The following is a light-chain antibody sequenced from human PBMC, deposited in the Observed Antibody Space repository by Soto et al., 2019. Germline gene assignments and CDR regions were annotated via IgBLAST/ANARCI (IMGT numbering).Light chain of an antibody. J-gene: IGKJ2*01. V-gene: IGKV3-11*01. CDR2: DAS. CDR3: QQRSNWPLYT. CDR1: QSVSSY. Sequence: EIVLTQSPATLSSSPGERATLSCRASQSVSSYLAWYQQKPGQAPRLLIYDASNRATGIPARFSGSGSGTDFTLTISSLEPEDFAVYYCQQRSNWPLYTFGQGTKVDIK.